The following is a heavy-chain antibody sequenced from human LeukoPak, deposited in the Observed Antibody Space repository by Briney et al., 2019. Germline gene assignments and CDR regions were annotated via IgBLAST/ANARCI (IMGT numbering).Heavy chain of an antibody. V-gene: IGHV3-30-3*01. CDR3: AKDQLRYNWNDGLIDY. CDR1: GFTFSSYA. J-gene: IGHJ4*02. D-gene: IGHD1-1*01. Sequence: EPGRSLRLSCAASGFTFSSYAMHWVRQAPGKGLEWVAVISYDGSNKYYADSVKGRFTISRDNSKNTLYLQMNSLRAEDTAVYYCAKDQLRYNWNDGLIDYWGQGTLVTVSS. CDR2: ISYDGSNK.